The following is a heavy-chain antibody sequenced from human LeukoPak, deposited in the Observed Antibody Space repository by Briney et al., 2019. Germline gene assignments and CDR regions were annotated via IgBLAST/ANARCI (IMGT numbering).Heavy chain of an antibody. CDR1: GGSISSGSYY. Sequence: SETLSPTCTVSGGSISSGSYYWSWIRQPAGKGLEWIGRIYTSGSTNYNPSLKSRVTISVDTSKNQFSLKLSSVTAADTAVYYCARVGVGATNYYYYYMDVWGKGTTVTVSS. V-gene: IGHV4-61*02. J-gene: IGHJ6*03. CDR3: ARVGVGATNYYYYYMDV. CDR2: IYTSGST. D-gene: IGHD1-26*01.